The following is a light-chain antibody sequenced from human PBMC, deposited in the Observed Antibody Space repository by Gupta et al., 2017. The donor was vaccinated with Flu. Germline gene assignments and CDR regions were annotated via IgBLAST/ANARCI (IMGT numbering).Light chain of an antibody. CDR2: GVS. J-gene: IGKJ2*03. Sequence: IVLTQSPGTLSLSPGEGATLSCRASQSVSNSHLAWYQQKPGQAPRLLIYGVSSRATGIPDRFSGSGSGTDFTLTISRVEPEDFAVYYCQQYSSAVYRFGQGTKLEIK. V-gene: IGKV3-20*01. CDR1: QSVSNSH. CDR3: QQYSSAVYR.